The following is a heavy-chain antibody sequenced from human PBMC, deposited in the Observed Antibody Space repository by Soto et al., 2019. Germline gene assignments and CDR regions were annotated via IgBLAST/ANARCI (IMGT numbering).Heavy chain of an antibody. CDR1: GGSISSYY. V-gene: IGHV4-59*01. CDR3: ARDPYMVRGVLTVNDASDF. Sequence: SETLSLTCTVSGGSISSYYWSWIRQPPGKGLEWIGYIYYSGSTNYNPSLKSRVTISVDTSKNQFSLKLSSVTAADTAVYYCARDPYMVRGVLTVNDASDFWRQGLMVTV. CDR2: IYYSGST. D-gene: IGHD3-10*01. J-gene: IGHJ3*01.